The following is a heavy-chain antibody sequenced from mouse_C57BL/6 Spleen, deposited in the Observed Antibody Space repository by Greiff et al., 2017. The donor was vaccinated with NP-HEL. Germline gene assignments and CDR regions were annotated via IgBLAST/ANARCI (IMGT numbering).Heavy chain of an antibody. V-gene: IGHV1-52*01. CDR2: IDPSDSET. CDR3: ARDVTKVVDWYFDV. J-gene: IGHJ1*03. CDR1: GYTFTSYW. D-gene: IGHD1-1*01. Sequence: QVQLQQPGAELVRPGSSVKLSCKASGYTFTSYWMHWVKQRPIQGLEWIGNIDPSDSETHYNQKFKDKATLTVDKSSSTAYMQLSSLTSEDSAVYYCARDVTKVVDWYFDVWGTGTTVTVSS.